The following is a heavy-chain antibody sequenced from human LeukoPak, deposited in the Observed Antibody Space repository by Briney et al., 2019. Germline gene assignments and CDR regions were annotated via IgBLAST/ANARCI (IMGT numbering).Heavy chain of an antibody. D-gene: IGHD3-22*01. CDR1: GFTFSSYG. J-gene: IGHJ3*02. CDR3: KVVVITTSYDAFDI. CDR2: ISYDGSNK. Sequence: GGSLRLSCAASGFTFSSYGMHWVRQAPGKGLEWVAVISYDGSNKYYADSVKGRFTISRDNSKNTLYLQTNSLRAEDTAVYYCKVVVITTSYDAFDIWGQGTMVTVSS. V-gene: IGHV3-30*03.